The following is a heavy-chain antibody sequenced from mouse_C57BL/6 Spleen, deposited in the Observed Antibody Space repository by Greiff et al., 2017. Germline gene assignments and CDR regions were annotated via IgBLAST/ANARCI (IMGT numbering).Heavy chain of an antibody. CDR1: GYTFTDYE. V-gene: IGHV1-15*01. Sequence: QVQLQQSGAELVRPGASVTLSCKASGYTFTDYEMHWVKQTPVHGLEWIGAIDPETGGTAYNQKFKGKAILTADKSSSTAYMELRSLTSEDSAVYYCTKGYPYYFDYWGQGTTRTVSS. D-gene: IGHD5-1-1*01. CDR2: IDPETGGT. CDR3: TKGYPYYFDY. J-gene: IGHJ2*01.